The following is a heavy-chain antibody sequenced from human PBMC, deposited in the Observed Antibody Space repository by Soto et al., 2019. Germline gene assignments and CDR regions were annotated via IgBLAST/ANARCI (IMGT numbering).Heavy chain of an antibody. V-gene: IGHV3-53*01. CDR1: GFSVSCNY. CDR2: IHSGGDT. J-gene: IGHJ4*02. CDR3: AGSTNYYLYYFDY. D-gene: IGHD3-10*01. Sequence: GGSLRLSGAASGFSVSCNYMSWVSQARGKGPEWISVIHSGGDTNSADSVKGRFTISRDKSKNTLYLQMSSLRAEDTAVYYCAGSTNYYLYYFDYWGQGTLVTVSS.